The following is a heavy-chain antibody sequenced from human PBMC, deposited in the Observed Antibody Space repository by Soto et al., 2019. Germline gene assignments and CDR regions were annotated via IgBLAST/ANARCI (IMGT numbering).Heavy chain of an antibody. D-gene: IGHD6-13*01. V-gene: IGHV4-4*02. CDR2: VYHSGDT. CDR3: ARARSTGTLYYFDS. CDR1: GGSINSSYW. J-gene: IGHJ4*02. Sequence: QVQLQESDPGLVKPSGTLSLTCAVSGGSINSSYWWSWVRQPPGKGLEWIGEVYHSGDTNYTPSLQSRVTISVDKSRNQFSLKLSSVTAADTAVYYCARARSTGTLYYFDSWGQGTLVTVSS.